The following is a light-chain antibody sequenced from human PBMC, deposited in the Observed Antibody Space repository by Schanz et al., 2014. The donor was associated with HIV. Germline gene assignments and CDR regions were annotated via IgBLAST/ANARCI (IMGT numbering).Light chain of an antibody. CDR3: QKYDSAPLT. CDR2: KAS. CDR1: QSIGTW. V-gene: IGKV1-5*03. Sequence: DIQMSQSQTALSASVGDKVTITCRASQSIGTWLAWYQQKPGKAPNLLISKASNLESGVPLRFSGSGSGTEFTLTISSLQPEDVATYYCQKYDSAPLTFGPGTKVHIK. J-gene: IGKJ3*01.